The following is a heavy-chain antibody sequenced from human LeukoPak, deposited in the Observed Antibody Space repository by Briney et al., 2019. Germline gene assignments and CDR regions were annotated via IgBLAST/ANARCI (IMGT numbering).Heavy chain of an antibody. CDR1: GYTFSSSD. Sequence: ASVKVSCKASGYTFSSSDISWVRGAPGQGLEWMGWIRVHNGITNYAQKFQGRVTMTTDTSTYTAYMGLRSLRSDDTAVYYCARVRGAGSSWYYYGMDVWGQGTTVTVSS. CDR3: ARVRGAGSSWYYYGMDV. J-gene: IGHJ6*02. V-gene: IGHV1-18*01. CDR2: IRVHNGIT. D-gene: IGHD6-13*01.